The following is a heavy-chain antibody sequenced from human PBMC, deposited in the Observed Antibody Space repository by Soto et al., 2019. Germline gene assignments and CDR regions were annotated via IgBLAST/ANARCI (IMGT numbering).Heavy chain of an antibody. CDR3: AKLRYFDGPFDY. CDR2: IGGSGSST. CDR1: GFTFSNYA. J-gene: IGHJ4*02. D-gene: IGHD3-9*01. V-gene: IGHV3-23*01. Sequence: EVQLLESGGGLVQPGGSLRLSCVASGFTFSNYAMNWVRQAPGKGLEWVSGIGGSGSSTYYADSVKGRFIISRDNSKNTLSLQMNSLRADDTAIYYCAKLRYFDGPFDYWGQGTLVTVSS.